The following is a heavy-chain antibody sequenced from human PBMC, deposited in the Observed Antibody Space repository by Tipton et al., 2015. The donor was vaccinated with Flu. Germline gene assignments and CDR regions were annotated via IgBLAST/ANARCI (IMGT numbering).Heavy chain of an antibody. CDR3: ARHTGDYVRGVIDY. J-gene: IGHJ4*02. Sequence: TLSLTCSVSGYSINSGYYWGWVRRPPGKGLEWIGTIYRSGSTYYNPSLKSRLTISVDTSQNQFSLRLSSVTAADTAVYYCARHTGDYVRGVIDYWGQGTLVTVS. V-gene: IGHV4-38-2*01. CDR1: GYSINSGYY. CDR2: IYRSGST. D-gene: IGHD3-10*02.